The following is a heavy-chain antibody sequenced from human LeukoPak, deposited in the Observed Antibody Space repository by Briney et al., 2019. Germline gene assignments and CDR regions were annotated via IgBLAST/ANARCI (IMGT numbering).Heavy chain of an antibody. J-gene: IGHJ6*02. CDR1: GFTFSDYY. D-gene: IGHD4-11*01. V-gene: IGHV3-11*01. Sequence: PGGSLRLSCAASGFTFSDYYMSWIRQAPGKGLEWVSYISSSGSTIYYADSVKGRFTISRDNAKNSLHLQMNSLRAEDTAVYYCARDSAHDYSNYIDYYYGMGVWGQGTTVTVSS. CDR2: ISSSGSTI. CDR3: ARDSAHDYSNYIDYYYGMGV.